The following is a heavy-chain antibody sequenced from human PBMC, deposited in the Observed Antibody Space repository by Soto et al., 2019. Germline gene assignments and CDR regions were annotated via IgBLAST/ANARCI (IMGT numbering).Heavy chain of an antibody. CDR3: AKDLAQQDSPGLDY. D-gene: IGHD6-13*01. J-gene: IGHJ4*02. CDR2: IYYSGST. V-gene: IGHV4-39*07. Sequence: TSETLSLTCTVSGASISGRNNYWGWIRQPPGKGLEWIASIYYSGSTYYNPSLKSRVRISIDTSKNQFSLQLNSLRAEDTAVYYCAKDLAQQDSPGLDYWGQGTLVTVSS. CDR1: GASISGRNNY.